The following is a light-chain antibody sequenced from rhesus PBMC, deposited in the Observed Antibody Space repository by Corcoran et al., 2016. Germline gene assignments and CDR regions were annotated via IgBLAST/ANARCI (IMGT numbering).Light chain of an antibody. Sequence: DIQMTQSPSSVSASVGDRVTITCRANQDINTYLAWYQQKPGKAPKLLLYYATTLQGGVPSRFSGSGSGTEFTLTSSSLQPEDFATYYCQQYNNLVTFGGGTKVEIK. J-gene: IGKJ4*01. CDR1: QDINTY. V-gene: IGKV1-25*01. CDR2: YAT. CDR3: QQYNNLVT.